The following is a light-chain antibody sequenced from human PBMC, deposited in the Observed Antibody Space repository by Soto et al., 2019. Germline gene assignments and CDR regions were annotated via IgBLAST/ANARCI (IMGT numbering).Light chain of an antibody. J-gene: IGKJ4*01. Sequence: EIVLTQSPATLSLSPGERATLSCRASQSVSSYLAWYQQKPGQAPRLLIYDASNRATGIPARFSGSGSGTDLTLTISSLEPEDFAVYHCQQRSNWPSFGGGTKVEIK. CDR3: QQRSNWPS. CDR2: DAS. V-gene: IGKV3-11*01. CDR1: QSVSSY.